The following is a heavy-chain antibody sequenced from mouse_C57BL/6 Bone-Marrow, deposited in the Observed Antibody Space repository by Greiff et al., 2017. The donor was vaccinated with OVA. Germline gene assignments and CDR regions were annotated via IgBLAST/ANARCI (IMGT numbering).Heavy chain of an antibody. CDR1: GFSLTRYG. J-gene: IGHJ1*03. D-gene: IGHD1-1*01. CDR3: AKTGFITTVVATLDWYFDV. V-gene: IGHV2-4*01. CDR2: RWSGGST. Sequence: VQGVESGPGLVQPSQSLSITCTVSGFSLTRYGVHWVRQPPGKGLEWLGVRWSGGSTDYNAAFISRLSISKDNSKSQVFFKMNSLQADDTAIYYCAKTGFITTVVATLDWYFDVWGTGTTVTVSS.